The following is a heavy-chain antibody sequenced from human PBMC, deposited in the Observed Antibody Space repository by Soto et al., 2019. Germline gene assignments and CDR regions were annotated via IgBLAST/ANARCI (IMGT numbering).Heavy chain of an antibody. D-gene: IGHD3-9*01. Sequence: QRQLQESGPGLVKPSETLSLTCTVSGGSISSSSYYWGGIRQPPGKGLEWIGSIYYSGSTYYNPPLKSRVTISVDTSKNQFSPKLSSVTAADTAVYYCASSIPNYDILTGYYKTYFDYWGQGTLVTVSS. J-gene: IGHJ4*02. CDR1: GGSISSSSYY. V-gene: IGHV4-39*01. CDR3: ASSIPNYDILTGYYKTYFDY. CDR2: IYYSGST.